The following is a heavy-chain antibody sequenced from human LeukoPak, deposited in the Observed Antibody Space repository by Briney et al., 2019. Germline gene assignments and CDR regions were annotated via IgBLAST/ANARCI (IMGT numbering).Heavy chain of an antibody. CDR3: ARDSTTCYTGCYYYYYMDV. CDR2: ISAYNGNT. D-gene: IGHD2-2*02. J-gene: IGHJ6*03. Sequence: ASVKVSCKASGYTFTSYAISWVRQAPGQGLEWMGWISAYNGNTNYAQKLQGRVTMSTDTSTSTAYMELRSLRSDDTAVYYCARDSTTCYTGCYYYYYMDVWGKGTTVTVSS. V-gene: IGHV1-18*01. CDR1: GYTFTSYA.